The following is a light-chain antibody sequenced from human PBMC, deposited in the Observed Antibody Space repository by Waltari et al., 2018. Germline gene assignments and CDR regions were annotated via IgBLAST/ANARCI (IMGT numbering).Light chain of an antibody. CDR3: QKSNSAPFT. V-gene: IGKV1-27*01. Sequence: DIQMTQSPSSLSASVGYRVTITCRASQDIGNYLAWYQQKPGKVPKVLIYDASTLESGVPSRFSGSGSGTDFTLTISSLQTEDFATYYCQKSNSAPFTFGQGTRLEIK. CDR2: DAS. CDR1: QDIGNY. J-gene: IGKJ5*01.